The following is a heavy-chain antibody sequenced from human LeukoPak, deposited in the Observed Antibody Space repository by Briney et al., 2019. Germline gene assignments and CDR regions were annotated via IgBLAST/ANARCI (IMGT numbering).Heavy chain of an antibody. CDR2: INPSGGST. CDR3: AKYYYGSGSLNY. D-gene: IGHD3-10*01. J-gene: IGHJ4*02. CDR1: GYTFTSYY. V-gene: IGHV1-46*01. Sequence: ASVKVSCKASGYTFTSYYMHWVRQAPGQGLEWMGIINPSGGSTSYAQKFQGRVTMTRDMSTSTVYMELSSLRSEDTAVYYCAKYYYGSGSLNYWGQGTLVTVSS.